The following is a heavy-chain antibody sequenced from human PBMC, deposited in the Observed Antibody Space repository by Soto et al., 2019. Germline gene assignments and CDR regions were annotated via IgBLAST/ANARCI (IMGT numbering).Heavy chain of an antibody. V-gene: IGHV4-30-2*01. D-gene: IGHD6-19*01. Sequence: SETLSLTCAVSGGSISSGGYSWSWIRQPPGKGLEWIGYIYHSGSTYYNPSLKSRVTISVDRSKNQFSLKLSSVTAADTAVYYCARAAGLGAVDVDYWGQGTLVTVSS. CDR3: ARAAGLGAVDVDY. CDR1: GGSISSGGYS. J-gene: IGHJ4*02. CDR2: IYHSGST.